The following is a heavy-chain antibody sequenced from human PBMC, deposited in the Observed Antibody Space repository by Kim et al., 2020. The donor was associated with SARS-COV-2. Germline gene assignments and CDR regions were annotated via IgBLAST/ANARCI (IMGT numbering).Heavy chain of an antibody. Sequence: SETLSLTCTVSGGSISSYYWSWIRQPPGEGLEWIGYIYYSGSTNYNPSLKSRVTISVDTSKNQFSLKLSSVTAADTAVYYCARRNHPLYGVVFDYWGQGT. D-gene: IGHD2-8*01. CDR3: ARRNHPLYGVVFDY. CDR1: GGSISSYY. V-gene: IGHV4-59*08. J-gene: IGHJ4*02. CDR2: IYYSGST.